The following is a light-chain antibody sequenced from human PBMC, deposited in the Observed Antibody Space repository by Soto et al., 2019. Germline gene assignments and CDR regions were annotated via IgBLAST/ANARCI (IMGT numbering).Light chain of an antibody. J-gene: IGKJ1*01. V-gene: IGKV1-39*01. CDR1: QTIGTY. Sequence: DIQMTQSPSSLSASVGDRVTITCRASQTIGTYLSWHQQKPGKAPKLLIYAASSLQGGVPSRFSGSGSGTDFTLTISSLQPEDFATYYCQQSYSTPTFGQGTKVEIK. CDR3: QQSYSTPT. CDR2: AAS.